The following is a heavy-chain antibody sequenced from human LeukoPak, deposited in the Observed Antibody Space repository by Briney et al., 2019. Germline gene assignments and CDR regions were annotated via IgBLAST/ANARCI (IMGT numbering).Heavy chain of an antibody. CDR2: INPNSGGT. CDR3: ARGGSVTMVRGVLPYYFDY. CDR1: GYTFTGYY. D-gene: IGHD3-10*01. Sequence: ASVKVSCKASGYTFTGYYMHWVRQAPGQGLEWMGWINPNSGGTNYAQKFQGRVTMTRDTSISTAYMELSRLRSDDKAVYYCARGGSVTMVRGVLPYYFDYWGQGTLVTVSS. J-gene: IGHJ4*02. V-gene: IGHV1-2*02.